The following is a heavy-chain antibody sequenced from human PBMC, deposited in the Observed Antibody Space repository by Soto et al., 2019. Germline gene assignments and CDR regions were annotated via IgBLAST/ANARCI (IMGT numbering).Heavy chain of an antibody. CDR3: AKDGVSDYSNYGGWFDP. CDR1: GFTFSSYG. D-gene: IGHD4-4*01. Sequence: GGSLRLSCAASGFTFSSYGMHWVRQAPGKGLEWVAVISYDGSNKYYADSVKGRFTISRDNSKNTLYLQMNSLRAEDTAVYYCAKDGVSDYSNYGGWFDPWGQGTLVTVSS. V-gene: IGHV3-30*18. CDR2: ISYDGSNK. J-gene: IGHJ5*02.